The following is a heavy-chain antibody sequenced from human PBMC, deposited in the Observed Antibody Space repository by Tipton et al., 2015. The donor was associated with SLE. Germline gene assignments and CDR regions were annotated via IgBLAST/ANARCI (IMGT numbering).Heavy chain of an antibody. J-gene: IGHJ6*03. V-gene: IGHV4-4*08. Sequence: TLSLACTVSGDSISYYFWTWIRQPPGKGMEWIGYIYRSGSTNSNPSLKSRVTISMDTSNNQFSLKLTSVSAADTAVYYCATGTLVGSWYYSMDVWGKGTTVTVTS. CDR3: ATGTLVGSWYYSMDV. D-gene: IGHD2-2*03. CDR2: IYRSGST. CDR1: GDSISYYF.